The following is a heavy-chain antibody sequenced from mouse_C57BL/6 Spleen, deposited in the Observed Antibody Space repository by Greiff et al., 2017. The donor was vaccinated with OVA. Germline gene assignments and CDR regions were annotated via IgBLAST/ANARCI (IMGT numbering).Heavy chain of an antibody. D-gene: IGHD1-1*01. J-gene: IGHJ3*01. Sequence: VQLQQPGAELVKPGASVKMSCKASGYTFTSYWITWVKQRPGQGLEWIGDIYPGSGSTNYNEKFKSKATLTVDTSSSTAYMQLSSLTSEDSAVYYCARRGGSSPWFAYWGKGTLVTVSA. CDR2: IYPGSGST. CDR1: GYTFTSYW. V-gene: IGHV1-55*01. CDR3: ARRGGSSPWFAY.